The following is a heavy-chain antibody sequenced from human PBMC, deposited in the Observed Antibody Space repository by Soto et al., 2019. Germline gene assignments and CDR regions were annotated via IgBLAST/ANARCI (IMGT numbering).Heavy chain of an antibody. CDR2: MNPNSGNT. Sequence: GASVKVSCKASGYTFTSYDINWVRQATGQGLEWMGWMNPNSGNTGYAQKFQGRVTMTRNTSISTAHMELSSLRSEDTAVYYCARGRWVNTMVRGRQSAFDPWGQGTLVTVSS. CDR3: ARGRWVNTMVRGRQSAFDP. D-gene: IGHD3-10*01. CDR1: GYTFTSYD. V-gene: IGHV1-8*01. J-gene: IGHJ5*02.